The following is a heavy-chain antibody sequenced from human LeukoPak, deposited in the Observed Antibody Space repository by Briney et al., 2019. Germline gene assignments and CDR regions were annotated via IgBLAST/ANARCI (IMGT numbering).Heavy chain of an antibody. V-gene: IGHV3-21*01. CDR2: ISSSSSYI. D-gene: IGHD5/OR15-5a*01. Sequence: PGGSLRLSCAASGFTFSSYSMNWVRQAPGKGLEWVSSISSSSSYIYYADSVKGRFTISRDNAKNSLYLQMNSLRAEDTAVYYCVRGDLRLPRSTPDCWGQGTLVTVSS. CDR3: VRGDLRLPRSTPDC. CDR1: GFTFSSYS. J-gene: IGHJ4*02.